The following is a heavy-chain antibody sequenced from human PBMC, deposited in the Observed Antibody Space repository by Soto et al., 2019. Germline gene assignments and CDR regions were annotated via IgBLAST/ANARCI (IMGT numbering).Heavy chain of an antibody. V-gene: IGHV4-30-4*08. Sequence: SETLSLTCTVSGAPIRSTEYNWYRNPQAPAQDLERTGYVYYTGTTYDNPSLMSRLTISVDTSKNQFSLKRTSVTAAETAVYYCVRTAREGAVAPHWFDRWGQGTQVTVSS. CDR2: VYYTGTT. CDR1: GAPIRSTEYN. J-gene: IGHJ5*02. CDR3: VRTAREGAVAPHWFDR. D-gene: IGHD2-21*02.